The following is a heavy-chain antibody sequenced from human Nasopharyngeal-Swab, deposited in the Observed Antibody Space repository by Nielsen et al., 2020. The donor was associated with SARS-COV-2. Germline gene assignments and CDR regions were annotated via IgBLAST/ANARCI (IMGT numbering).Heavy chain of an antibody. CDR2: IWNDGSHQ. Sequence: GESLKISCVTSGFTFSDYGMHWVRQAPGKGLEWVAVIWNDGSHQNYANSVKGRFTISRDNSKNTLYLQMNSLRVEDTAVYYCTRGRGSDYLDAFDVWGLGTTVTVSS. CDR3: TRGRGSDYLDAFDV. J-gene: IGHJ3*01. CDR1: GFTFSDYG. V-gene: IGHV3-33*01. D-gene: IGHD3-10*01.